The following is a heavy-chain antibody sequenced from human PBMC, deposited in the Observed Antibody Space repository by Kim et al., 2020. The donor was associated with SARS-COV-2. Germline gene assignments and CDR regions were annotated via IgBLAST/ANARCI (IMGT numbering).Heavy chain of an antibody. CDR1: GFTFSSYA. Sequence: GGSLRLSCAASGFTFSSYAMSWVRQAPGKGLEWVSVIYSGGSSTYYADSVKGRFTISRDNSKNTLYLQMNSLRAEDTAVYYCAKDRRGIPGIAAAGTFD. J-gene: IGHJ4*01. CDR2: IYSGGSST. D-gene: IGHD6-13*01. CDR3: AKDRRGIPGIAAAGTFD. V-gene: IGHV3-23*03.